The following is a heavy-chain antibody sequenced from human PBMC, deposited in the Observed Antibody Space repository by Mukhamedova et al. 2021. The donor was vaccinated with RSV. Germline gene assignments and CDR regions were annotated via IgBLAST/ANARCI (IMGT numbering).Heavy chain of an antibody. CDR2: IYYSATT. D-gene: IGHD2-2*01. J-gene: IGHJ4*02. Sequence: IYYSATTDYSPSLKGRVAMSVDTTKNHFSLNLTSVTAADTAVYFCARVSRDIEVVPDASARYFFDSWGQGTLVTVSS. CDR3: ARVSRDIEVVPDASARYFFDS. V-gene: IGHV4-61*03.